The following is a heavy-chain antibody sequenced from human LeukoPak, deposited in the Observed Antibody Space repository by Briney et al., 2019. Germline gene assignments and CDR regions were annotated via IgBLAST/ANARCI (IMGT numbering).Heavy chain of an antibody. D-gene: IGHD4-17*01. CDR2: IYDSGST. J-gene: IGHJ4*02. V-gene: IGHV4-59*06. Sequence: PSETLSLTCTVSGGSISSYYWSWIRQHPGKGLEWIGYIYDSGSTYYNPSLKSRVTISVDTSKNQYSLILSSLTAADTAVYYCARGLTVTDNCFDYWGQGTLVTVSS. CDR3: ARGLTVTDNCFDY. CDR1: GGSISSYY.